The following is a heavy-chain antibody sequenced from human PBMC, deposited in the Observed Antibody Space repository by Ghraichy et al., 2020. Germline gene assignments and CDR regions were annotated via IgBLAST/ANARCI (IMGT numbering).Heavy chain of an antibody. D-gene: IGHD6-13*01. CDR3: ARLKFLLVFGAAAGTYSIDY. Sequence: EWIGSIYYSGSTYYNPSLKSRVTISVDTSKNQFSLKLSSVTAADTAVYYCARLKFLLVFGAAAGTYSIDYWGQ. J-gene: IGHJ4*02. CDR2: IYYSGST. V-gene: IGHV4-39*01.